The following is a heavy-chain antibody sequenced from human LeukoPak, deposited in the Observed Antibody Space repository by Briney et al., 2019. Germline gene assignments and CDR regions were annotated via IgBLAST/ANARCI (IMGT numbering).Heavy chain of an antibody. J-gene: IGHJ4*02. CDR2: ISGSGSDT. V-gene: IGHV3-23*01. CDR3: AKLPGYYYDSSDYYYFDY. CDR1: GFTFNDYA. Sequence: GGSLRLSCTPSGFTFNDYAMTWVRQAPGKGLEWVSVISGSGSDTDYANSVKGRFIISRDSSKNTLYLQMNSLRAEDTAVYYCAKLPGYYYDSSDYYYFDYWGQGTLVTASS. D-gene: IGHD3-22*01.